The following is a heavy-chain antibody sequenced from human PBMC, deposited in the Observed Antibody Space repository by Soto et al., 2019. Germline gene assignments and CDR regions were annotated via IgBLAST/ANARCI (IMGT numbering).Heavy chain of an antibody. CDR3: AKGVAVAGKTAIDY. D-gene: IGHD6-19*01. CDR1: GFTFSSYG. J-gene: IGHJ4*02. V-gene: IGHV3-30*18. CDR2: ISYDGSNK. Sequence: VQLVESGGGVVQPGRSLRLSCAASGFTFSSYGMHWVRQAPGKGLEWVAVISYDGSNKYYADSVKGRFTISRDNSKNTLYLQMNSLRAEDTAVYYCAKGVAVAGKTAIDYWGQGTLVTVSS.